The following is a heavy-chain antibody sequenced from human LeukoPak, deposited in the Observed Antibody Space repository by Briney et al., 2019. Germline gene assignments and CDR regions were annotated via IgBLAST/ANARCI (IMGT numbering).Heavy chain of an antibody. CDR2: IYTGDTT. CDR3: ARDMGGASVSFDY. Sequence: SGGSLRLSCAASGFTVSSNYMNWVRQAPGKGLEWVSVIYTGDTTDYADSVKGRFTISRDSSKNTLYLQMNSLRAEDTAVYYCARDMGGASVSFDYWGQGALVTVSS. D-gene: IGHD1-26*01. J-gene: IGHJ4*02. V-gene: IGHV3-53*01. CDR1: GFTVSSNY.